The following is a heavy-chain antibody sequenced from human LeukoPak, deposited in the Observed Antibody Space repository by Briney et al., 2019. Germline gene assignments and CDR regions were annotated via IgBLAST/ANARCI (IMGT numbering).Heavy chain of an antibody. CDR3: ARARLLGAMFPSRKNWFDP. CDR2: TNPNSGGT. D-gene: IGHD1-26*01. Sequence: ASVKVSCKASGYTFTGYYMHWVRQAPGQGLEWMGWTNPNSGGTNYAQKFQGRVTMTRDTSISTAYMELSRLRSDDTAVYYCARARLLGAMFPSRKNWFDPWGQGTLVTVSS. V-gene: IGHV1-2*02. CDR1: GYTFTGYY. J-gene: IGHJ5*02.